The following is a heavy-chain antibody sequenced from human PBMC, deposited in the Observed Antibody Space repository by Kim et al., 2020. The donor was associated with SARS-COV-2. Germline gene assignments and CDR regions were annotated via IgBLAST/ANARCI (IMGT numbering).Heavy chain of an antibody. CDR3: AKMVIMDGYNYFYYYAMDV. D-gene: IGHD2-21*01. CDR2: ISGNAVNK. CDR1: GFTFDTYA. V-gene: IGHV3-23*01. Sequence: GGSLRLSCVASGFTFDTYAMSWVRQAPGKGLEWVSVISGNAVNKFYADSVRGRFTISRDNSKNTLYLQMKSLRDEDTALYYCAKMVIMDGYNYFYYYAMDVWAKGPRSPSP. J-gene: IGHJ6*02.